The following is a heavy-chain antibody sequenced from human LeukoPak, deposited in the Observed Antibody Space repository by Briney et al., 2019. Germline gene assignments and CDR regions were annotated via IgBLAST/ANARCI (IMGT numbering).Heavy chain of an antibody. J-gene: IGHJ4*02. CDR2: IYYSGST. D-gene: IGHD3-10*01. CDR1: GGSISSYY. Sequence: SVTLSLTCTVSGGSISSYYWSWIRHPPGKGLEWIGYIYYSGSTNYNPSLKSRVTISVDTSKNQFSLKLSSVTAADTAVYYCARRPWPYYYFDYWGQGTLVTVSS. CDR3: ARRPWPYYYFDY. V-gene: IGHV4-59*08.